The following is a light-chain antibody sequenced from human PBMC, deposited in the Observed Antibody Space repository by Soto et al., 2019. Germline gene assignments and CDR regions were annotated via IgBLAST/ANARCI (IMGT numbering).Light chain of an antibody. Sequence: QSVLTQEPSLTVSPGGTVTLTCATSTGAVTSGYYPNWFQQKPGRAPRALIYSTNNKYSWTPARFSGSLLGGKAALTLSGVQPEAEADYYCLLYYGGQLGVFGGGTKLTVL. V-gene: IGLV7-43*01. CDR3: LLYYGGQLGV. CDR2: STN. CDR1: TGAVTSGYY. J-gene: IGLJ2*01.